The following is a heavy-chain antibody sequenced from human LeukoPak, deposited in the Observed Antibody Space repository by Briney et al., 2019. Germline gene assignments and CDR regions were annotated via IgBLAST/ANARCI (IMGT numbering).Heavy chain of an antibody. V-gene: IGHV3-53*01. J-gene: IGHJ3*02. D-gene: IGHD3-10*01. CDR1: GFTVSTNY. CDR2: IYSDGRT. CDR3: ARDSGRFDVFDI. Sequence: PGRSLRLSCAASGFTVSTNYMSWVRQAPGKGLEWVSVIYSDGRTYYADSVKGRFTISRDNSKNTPYLQMNSLRAEDTAVYYCARDSGRFDVFDIWGQGTMVTVPS.